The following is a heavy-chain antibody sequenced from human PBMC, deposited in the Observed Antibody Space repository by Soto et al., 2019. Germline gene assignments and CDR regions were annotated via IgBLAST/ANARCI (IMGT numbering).Heavy chain of an antibody. CDR2: IWYDGSNK. V-gene: IGHV3-33*01. J-gene: IGHJ6*02. CDR3: ARDKYSSGWYNYYGMDV. Sequence: GSLRLSCAASGFTFSSYGMHWVRQAPGKGLEWVAVIWYDGSNKYYADSVKGRFTISRDNSKNTLYLQMNSLRAEDTAVYYCARDKYSSGWYNYYGMDVWGQGTTVTVSS. D-gene: IGHD6-19*01. CDR1: GFTFSSYG.